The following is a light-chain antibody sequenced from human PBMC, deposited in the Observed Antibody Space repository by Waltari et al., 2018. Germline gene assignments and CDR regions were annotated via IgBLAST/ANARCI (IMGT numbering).Light chain of an antibody. CDR2: DAS. J-gene: IGKJ5*01. V-gene: IGKV3-11*01. CDR1: QSISTY. CDR3: QQRYRWVT. Sequence: EIWLTQAPAALSLSPGERATLSCRASQSISTYLAWYQQKPGQPPRLLIYDASRRATCISARFSGSGSGTDFTLTISSLEPEDFAVYYCQQRYRWVTFGQGTRLEIK.